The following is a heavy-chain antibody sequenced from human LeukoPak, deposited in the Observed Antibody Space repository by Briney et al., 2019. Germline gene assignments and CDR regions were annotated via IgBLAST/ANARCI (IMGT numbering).Heavy chain of an antibody. V-gene: IGHV3-30*03. J-gene: IGHJ4*02. CDR2: ISYDGSNK. Sequence: PGGSLRLSCAASGFTFNSYGIHWVRQAPGKGLEWVAVISYDGSNKYYADSVKGRFTISRDNSKNTLYLQMNSLRDEDTAVYYCARDRGYSYDYWGQGTLVTVCS. CDR3: ARDRGYSYDY. CDR1: GFTFNSYG. D-gene: IGHD5-12*01.